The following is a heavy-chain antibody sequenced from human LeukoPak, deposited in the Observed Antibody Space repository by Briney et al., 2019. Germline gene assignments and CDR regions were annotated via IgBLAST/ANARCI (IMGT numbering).Heavy chain of an antibody. CDR3: VKLPYSDTSAYYVDY. D-gene: IGHD3-22*01. CDR2: ISSNGGST. J-gene: IGHJ4*02. V-gene: IGHV3-64D*06. CDR1: GFTFSTSA. Sequence: GGSLRLSCSASGFTFSTSAIHWVRQAPGKGLEYVSAISSNGGSTYYAGSVKGRFTISRDNSKNTLSLQMSSLRPEDTAVYYCVKLPYSDTSAYYVDYWGQGALVTVSS.